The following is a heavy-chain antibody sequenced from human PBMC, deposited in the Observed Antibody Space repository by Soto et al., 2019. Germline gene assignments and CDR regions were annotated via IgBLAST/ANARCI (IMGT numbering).Heavy chain of an antibody. CDR2: INPNSGGT. V-gene: IGHV1-2*04. Sequence: GASVKVSCKASGYTFTGYYMHWVRQAPGQGLEWMGWINPNSGGTNYAQKFQGWVTMTRDTSISTAYMELSRLRSDDTAVYYCARSGPSGNYYMDVWGKGTTVTVSS. CDR1: GYTFTGYY. CDR3: ARSGPSGNYYMDV. D-gene: IGHD2-8*02. J-gene: IGHJ6*03.